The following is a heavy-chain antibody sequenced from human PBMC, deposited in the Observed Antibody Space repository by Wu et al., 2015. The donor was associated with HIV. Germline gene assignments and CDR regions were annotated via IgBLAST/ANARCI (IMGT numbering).Heavy chain of an antibody. J-gene: IGHJ4*02. CDR1: GYTFSDYY. CDR3: AGGGGRTSMDPFDY. Sequence: QVQLVQSGAEVKKSGASVKVSCKASGYTFSDYYLHWIRQAPGQGLEWMGWINPKDGATDFARKFQGRVTMTRDTSFSTAYMNLISLTSDDTAVYYCAGGGGRTSMDPFDYVGPGNTGHRLL. V-gene: IGHV1-2*02. CDR2: INPKDGAT. D-gene: IGHD5-18*01.